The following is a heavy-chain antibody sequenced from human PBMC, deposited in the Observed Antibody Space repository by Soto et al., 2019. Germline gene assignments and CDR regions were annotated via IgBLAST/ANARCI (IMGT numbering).Heavy chain of an antibody. CDR3: ARGLGDYDSSGYYDFFDY. V-gene: IGHV4-34*01. J-gene: IGHJ4*02. Sequence: SETLSLTCAMYGGSSNTYFWTWIRQPPGKGLEWIGEINHSERTNYNPSLKSRVTISFDTSKNHFSLKLRSVTAADTAVYYCARGLGDYDSSGYYDFFDYWGQGALVTVSS. CDR2: INHSERT. D-gene: IGHD3-22*01. CDR1: GGSSNTYF.